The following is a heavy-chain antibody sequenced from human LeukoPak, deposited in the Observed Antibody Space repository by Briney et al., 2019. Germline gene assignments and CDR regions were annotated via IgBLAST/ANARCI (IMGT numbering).Heavy chain of an antibody. V-gene: IGHV1-69*06. Sequence: SVKVSCKASGGTFSSYAISWVRQAPGQGLEWMGGIIPIFGAANYAQKFQGRVTITADKSTSTAYMELSSLRSEDTAVYYCAIAVAGTGHFDYWGQGTLVTVSS. J-gene: IGHJ4*02. CDR2: IIPIFGAA. CDR3: AIAVAGTGHFDY. CDR1: GGTFSSYA. D-gene: IGHD6-19*01.